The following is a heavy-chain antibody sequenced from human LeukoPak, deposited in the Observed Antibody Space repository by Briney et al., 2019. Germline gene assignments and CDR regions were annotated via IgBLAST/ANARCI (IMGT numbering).Heavy chain of an antibody. Sequence: GGSLRLSCAASEFTFTAYAMSWVRQAPGKGLEWVANIKQDGSEKYYVDSVKGRFTISRDNAKNSLYLQMNSLRAEDTAVYYCAREEMTRLWDNWNYVGDVSILDPWGQGTLVTVSS. J-gene: IGHJ5*02. CDR1: EFTFTAYA. CDR2: IKQDGSEK. V-gene: IGHV3-7*01. CDR3: AREEMTRLWDNWNYVGDVSILDP. D-gene: IGHD1-7*01.